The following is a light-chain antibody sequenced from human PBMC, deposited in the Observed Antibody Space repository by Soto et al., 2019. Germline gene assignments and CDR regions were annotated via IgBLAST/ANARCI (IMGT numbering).Light chain of an antibody. CDR2: DVT. J-gene: IGLJ1*01. CDR1: SSDVGGYNY. CDR3: AVWDGSLYV. V-gene: IGLV2-11*01. Sequence: QSALTQPRSVSGSPGQSVTISCTGTSSDVGGYNYVSWYQQYPGKAPKLLVYDVTKRPSGVPDRFSGSKSGNTASLTISGLQAEDEADYYCAVWDGSLYVFGFGTKVTVL.